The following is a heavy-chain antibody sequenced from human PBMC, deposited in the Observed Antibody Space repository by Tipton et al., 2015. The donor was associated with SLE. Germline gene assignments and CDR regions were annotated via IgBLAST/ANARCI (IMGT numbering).Heavy chain of an antibody. D-gene: IGHD3-10*01. Sequence: QLVQSGGGVVQPGRSLRLSCEASGFIFSSYGMHWVRQAPGKGLEWVAVIWLDGSHEYYADSVKGRFTISRDNSKNTLYLQMNSLRVEDTALYYCAKYSYTPGSYSFDYWGQGTTVTVSS. V-gene: IGHV3-33*06. CDR2: IWLDGSHE. CDR3: AKYSYTPGSYSFDY. J-gene: IGHJ4*03. CDR1: GFIFSSYG.